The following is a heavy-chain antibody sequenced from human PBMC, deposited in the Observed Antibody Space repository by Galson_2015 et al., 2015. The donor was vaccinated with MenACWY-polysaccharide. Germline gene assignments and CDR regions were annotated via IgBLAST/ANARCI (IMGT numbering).Heavy chain of an antibody. CDR1: GITFNSFA. J-gene: IGHJ6*02. V-gene: IGHV3-23*01. Sequence: SLRLSCAASGITFNSFAMSWVRQAPGKGLEWVSLVTGSGYTTYYADFVKGRFTISRDNSENTLSLQMNSLRAEDTAVYYCATSGYCSSNNCPTPYYHYGMDVWDQGTTVTVSS. CDR3: ATSGYCSSNNCPTPYYHYGMDV. CDR2: VTGSGYTT. D-gene: IGHD2-2*03.